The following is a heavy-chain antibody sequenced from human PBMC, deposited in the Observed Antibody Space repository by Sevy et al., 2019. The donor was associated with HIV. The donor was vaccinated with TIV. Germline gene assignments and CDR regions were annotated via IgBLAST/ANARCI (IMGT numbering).Heavy chain of an antibody. CDR3: EGRNDVDI. Sequence: SETLSLTCTVSGGSINSDHWNWIRQPPGKGLEWIGYVYYTGGTNYNPSLKNRVTISVDTPKNQFSLKLTSVTAADTAVEDCEGRNDVDIWGQGTMVTVSS. V-gene: IGHV4-59*08. CDR1: GGSINSDH. J-gene: IGHJ3*02. CDR2: VYYTGGT.